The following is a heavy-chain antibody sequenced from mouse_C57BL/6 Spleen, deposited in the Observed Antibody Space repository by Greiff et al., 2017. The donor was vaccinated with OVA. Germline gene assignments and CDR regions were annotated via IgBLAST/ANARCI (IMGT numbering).Heavy chain of an antibody. V-gene: IGHV1-69*01. CDR1: GYTFTSYW. Sequence: VQLQQPGAELVMPGASVKLSCKASGYTFTSYWMHWVKQRPGQGLEWIGEIDPSDSYTNYNQKFKGKSTLTVDKSSSTAYMQLSSLTSEDSAVXYCARSHYYGSSPWFAYWGQGTLVTVSA. D-gene: IGHD1-1*01. J-gene: IGHJ3*01. CDR3: ARSHYYGSSPWFAY. CDR2: IDPSDSYT.